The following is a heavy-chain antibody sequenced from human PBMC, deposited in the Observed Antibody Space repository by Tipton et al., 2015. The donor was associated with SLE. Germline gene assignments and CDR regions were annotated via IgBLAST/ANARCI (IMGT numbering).Heavy chain of an antibody. Sequence: TLSLTCTVSGASISSRSYYWSWIRQPPGKGLEWIGEINHSGSTNYNPSLKSRVTISVDTSKNQFSLKLSSVTAADTAVYYCARGPYSPYIWGQGIMVTVSS. D-gene: IGHD6-13*01. CDR1: GASISSRSYY. CDR3: ARGPYSPYI. CDR2: INHSGST. V-gene: IGHV4-39*07. J-gene: IGHJ3*02.